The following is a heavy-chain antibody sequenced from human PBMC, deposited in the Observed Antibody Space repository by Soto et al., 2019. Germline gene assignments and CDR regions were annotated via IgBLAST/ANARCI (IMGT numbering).Heavy chain of an antibody. D-gene: IGHD6-13*01. J-gene: IGHJ6*02. Sequence: GGSLRLSCAASRFTFSSYAMSWVRQAPGKGLEWVSAISGSGGSTYYADSVKGRFTISRDNSKNTLYLQMNSLRAEDTAVYYCAKGVRGSSWYYYYGMDVWGQGTTVTVSS. V-gene: IGHV3-23*01. CDR3: AKGVRGSSWYYYYGMDV. CDR1: RFTFSSYA. CDR2: ISGSGGST.